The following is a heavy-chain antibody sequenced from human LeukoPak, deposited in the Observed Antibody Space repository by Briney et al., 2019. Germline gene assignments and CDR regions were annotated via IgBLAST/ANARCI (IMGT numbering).Heavy chain of an antibody. V-gene: IGHV3-13*01. Sequence: PGGSLRLSCAASGFTFSDYDMHWVRQATGKGLEWVSAISTAGDTYYTGSVKGRFTISRENAKNSLYLQMNSLRAGDTAVYYCARVAKERVGGVYYFDYWGQGTLVTVSS. CDR3: ARVAKERVGGVYYFDY. CDR1: GFTFSDYD. D-gene: IGHD1-1*01. CDR2: ISTAGDT. J-gene: IGHJ4*02.